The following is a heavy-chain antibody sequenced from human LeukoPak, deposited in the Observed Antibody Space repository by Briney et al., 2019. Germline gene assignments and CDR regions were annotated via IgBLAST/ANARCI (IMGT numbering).Heavy chain of an antibody. V-gene: IGHV4-38-2*02. J-gene: IGHJ4*02. Sequence: PSETLSLTCAVSGYSVSGGNYWGWIRQPPGKGLEWIGNIYRSGITYYNPSLKSRITISVDTSKNQFSLKLNSVTAADTAVYYCARESGSEYGAFDYWGQGTLVTVSS. D-gene: IGHD1-26*01. CDR2: IYRSGIT. CDR3: ARESGSEYGAFDY. CDR1: GYSVSGGNY.